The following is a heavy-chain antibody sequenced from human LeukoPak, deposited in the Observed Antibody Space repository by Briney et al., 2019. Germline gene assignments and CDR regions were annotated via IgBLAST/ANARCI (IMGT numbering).Heavy chain of an antibody. D-gene: IGHD3-10*01. CDR3: ARDVLLWFGGSPYYYYGMDV. V-gene: IGHV3-48*03. CDR1: GFTFSSYE. CDR2: ISSSGSTI. J-gene: IGHJ6*04. Sequence: GGSLRLSCAASGFTFSSYEMNWVRQAPGKGLEWVSYISSSGSTIYYADSVKGRFTISRDNAKNSLYLQMNSLRAEDTAVYYCARDVLLWFGGSPYYYYGMDVWGKGTTVTVSS.